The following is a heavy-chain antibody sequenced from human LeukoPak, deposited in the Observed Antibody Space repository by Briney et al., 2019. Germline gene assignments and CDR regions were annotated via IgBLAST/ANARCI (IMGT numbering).Heavy chain of an antibody. V-gene: IGHV4-59*12. J-gene: IGHJ4*02. CDR3: ARGLRWFYYFDY. D-gene: IGHD4-23*01. CDR1: GGSISSYY. CDR2: IYYSGST. Sequence: SETLSLTCTVSGGSISSYYWSWIRQPPGKGLEWIGYIYYSGSTNYNPSLKSRVTISVDTSKNQFSLKLSSVTAADTAVYYCARGLRWFYYFDYWGQGTLVTVSS.